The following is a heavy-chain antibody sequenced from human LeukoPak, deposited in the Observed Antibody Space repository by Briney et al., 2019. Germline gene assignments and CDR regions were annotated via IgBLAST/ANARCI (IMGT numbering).Heavy chain of an antibody. CDR2: IIPIFGTA. D-gene: IGHD2-8*02. Sequence: ASVKVSCKASGGTFSSYAISWVRQAPGQGLEWMGGIIPIFGTANYAQKFQGRVTITTDESTSTAYMELSSLRSEDTAVYYCAREAFQSHSRPYWYYYYMDVWGKGTTVTVSS. CDR3: AREAFQSHSRPYWYYYYMDV. V-gene: IGHV1-69*05. J-gene: IGHJ6*03. CDR1: GGTFSSYA.